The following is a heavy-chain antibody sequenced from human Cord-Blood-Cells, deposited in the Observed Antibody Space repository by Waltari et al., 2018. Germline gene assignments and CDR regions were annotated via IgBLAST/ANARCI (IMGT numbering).Heavy chain of an antibody. J-gene: IGHJ5*02. D-gene: IGHD1-26*01. CDR1: GYTFTSYA. V-gene: IGHV1-3*01. CDR3: ARAHPGSYNWFDP. Sequence: QVQLVQSGAEVKKPGASVKVSCKASGYTFTSYAMHWVRQAPGQRLEWMGWINAGNGNTKYSRKFQGRVTITRDTSASTAYMELSSLRSEDTAVYYCARAHPGSYNWFDPWGQGTLVTVSS. CDR2: INAGNGNT.